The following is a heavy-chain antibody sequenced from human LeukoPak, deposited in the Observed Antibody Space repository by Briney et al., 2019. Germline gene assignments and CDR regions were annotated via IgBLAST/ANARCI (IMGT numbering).Heavy chain of an antibody. D-gene: IGHD4-17*01. CDR3: ATEGNYGSLGY. J-gene: IGHJ4*02. V-gene: IGHV1-2*02. CDR1: GYTFTGYY. Sequence: ASVKVSCKSSGYTFTGYYMRWVRQAPGQGLEWMGWINPNSGGTNYAQNFQGRVTMTRDTSITTAYMELSRLRSDDTAVYYCATEGNYGSLGYWGQGTLVTVSS. CDR2: INPNSGGT.